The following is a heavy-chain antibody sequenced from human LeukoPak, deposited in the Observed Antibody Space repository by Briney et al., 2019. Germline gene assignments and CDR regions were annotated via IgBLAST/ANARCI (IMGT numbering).Heavy chain of an antibody. CDR1: GGSISSSSYY. J-gene: IGHJ6*03. CDR3: ASFSSWYGDYYYYYMDV. D-gene: IGHD6-13*01. CDR2: IYYSGST. Sequence: PSETLSFTCTVSGGSISSSSYYWGWIRQPPGKGLEWIGSIYYSGSTYYNPSLKSRVTISVDTSKNQFSLKLSSVTAADTAVYYCASFSSWYGDYYYYYMDVWGKGTTVTVSS. V-gene: IGHV4-39*01.